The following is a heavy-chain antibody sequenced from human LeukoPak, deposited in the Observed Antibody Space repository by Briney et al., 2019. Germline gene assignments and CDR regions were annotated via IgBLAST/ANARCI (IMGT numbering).Heavy chain of an antibody. J-gene: IGHJ4*02. Sequence: GGSLRLSCAASGFTFNKYWMLWVRQAPGKGLESVSRINTDGTVTTYADSVKGRFTVSRDNADNTMFLQMNSVRDEDAAVYYCATKQWLAPPPDSWGQGTPVTVSS. CDR2: INTDGTVT. CDR3: ATKQWLAPPPDS. CDR1: GFTFNKYW. D-gene: IGHD6-19*01. V-gene: IGHV3-74*01.